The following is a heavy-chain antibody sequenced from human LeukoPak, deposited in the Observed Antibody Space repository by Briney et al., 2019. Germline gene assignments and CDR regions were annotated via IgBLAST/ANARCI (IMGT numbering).Heavy chain of an antibody. J-gene: IGHJ4*02. D-gene: IGHD5/OR15-5a*01. Sequence: GASLRPSCGAFGCTFSSYSLRWLLQPPAKGVEGGSAFVDSSGRTNYADAVKGRFTISIDKSKNKLYLQMNSLRAEDTALYYCARALSVSVWANFDFWGQGTLVIVSS. CDR1: GCTFSSYS. V-gene: IGHV3-23*01. CDR2: FVDSSGRT. CDR3: ARALSVSVWANFDF.